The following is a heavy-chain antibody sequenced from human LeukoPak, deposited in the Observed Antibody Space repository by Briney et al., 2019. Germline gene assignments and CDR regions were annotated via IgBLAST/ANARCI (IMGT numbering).Heavy chain of an antibody. CDR1: GFTFSSYS. CDR3: ASIVVVPAARSHFDY. D-gene: IGHD2-2*01. J-gene: IGHJ4*02. Sequence: GGSLRLSCAASGFTFSSYSMNWVRQAPGKGLEWVSSISSSSSYIYYADSLKGRFTISRDNAKNSLYLQMKSLRAEDTAVYYCASIVVVPAARSHFDYWGQGTLVTVSS. CDR2: ISSSSSYI. V-gene: IGHV3-21*01.